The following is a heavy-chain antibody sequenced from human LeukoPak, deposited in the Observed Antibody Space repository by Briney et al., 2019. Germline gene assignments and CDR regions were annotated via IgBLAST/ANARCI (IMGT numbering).Heavy chain of an antibody. D-gene: IGHD2-15*01. J-gene: IGHJ4*02. Sequence: GGSLRLSCAASGFTFSNAWMSWVRQAPGKGLEWVGRIKSKTDGGTTDYAAPVKGRFTISRDDSKNTLYLQMNSLKTEDTAVYYCTTEPPCGGSCPDYWGQGTLVTVSS. V-gene: IGHV3-15*01. CDR2: IKSKTDGGTT. CDR1: GFTFSNAW. CDR3: TTEPPCGGSCPDY.